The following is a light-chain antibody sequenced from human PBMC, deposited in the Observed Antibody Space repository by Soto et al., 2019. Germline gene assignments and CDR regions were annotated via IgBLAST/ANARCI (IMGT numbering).Light chain of an antibody. CDR1: QSVTIDW. Sequence: EIVRTQSPGTLALSPGERATLSCRASQSVTIDWLAWYLHKPGQAPRRLIYGASSRATGVPDRVSGSGSGTDFTLTINRREPEDLAVYYCQQYCNFPYTFGQGTKLEIK. J-gene: IGKJ2*01. CDR3: QQYCNFPYT. V-gene: IGKV3-20*01. CDR2: GAS.